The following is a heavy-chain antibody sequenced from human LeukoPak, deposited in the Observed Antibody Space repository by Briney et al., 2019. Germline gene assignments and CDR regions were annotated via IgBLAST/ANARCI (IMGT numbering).Heavy chain of an antibody. J-gene: IGHJ4*02. CDR3: ARGYGYVWGRDGY. CDR2: ISHSGST. V-gene: IGHV4-34*01. D-gene: IGHD3-16*01. Sequence: SETPSLTCAVYGDFTRGYYLRWIRQPPGKGVEWRWEISHSGSTNYSPSLESRVTMSVDAPKNQISLKLNSLTAADTAVYYCARGYGYVWGRDGYWSQGTLVTVSS. CDR1: GDFTRGYY.